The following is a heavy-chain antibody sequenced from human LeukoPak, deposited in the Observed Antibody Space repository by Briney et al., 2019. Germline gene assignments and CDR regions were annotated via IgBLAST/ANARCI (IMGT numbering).Heavy chain of an antibody. J-gene: IGHJ4*02. CDR2: INHSRST. D-gene: IGHD3-3*01. Sequence: PSETLSLTCAVYGGSFSGYYWSWIRQPPGKGLEWIGEINHSRSTNYNPSLKSRVTISVDTSKNQFSLKLSSVTAADTAVYYCARDEYYDFWSGQKGGFDYWGQGTLVTVSS. CDR1: GGSFSGYY. CDR3: ARDEYYDFWSGQKGGFDY. V-gene: IGHV4-34*01.